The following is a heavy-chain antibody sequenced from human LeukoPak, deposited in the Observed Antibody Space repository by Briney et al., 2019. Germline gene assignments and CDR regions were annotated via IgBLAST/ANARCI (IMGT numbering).Heavy chain of an antibody. CDR3: ARGGYYYDSSGHYSEDAFDI. J-gene: IGHJ3*02. CDR2: ISAYNGNT. Sequence: APVKVSCKASGYTFTSYGISWVRQAPGQGLEWMGWISAYNGNTNYAQKLQGRVTMTTDTSTSTAYMELRSLRSDDTAVYYCARGGYYYDSSGHYSEDAFDIWGQGTMVTVSS. V-gene: IGHV1-18*01. CDR1: GYTFTSYG. D-gene: IGHD3-22*01.